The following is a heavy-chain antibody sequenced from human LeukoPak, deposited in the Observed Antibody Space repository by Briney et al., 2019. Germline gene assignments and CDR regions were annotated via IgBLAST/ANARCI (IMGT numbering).Heavy chain of an antibody. CDR1: GYTFTDYY. CDR3: ARAIAVVDY. Sequence: ASVRVSCEASGYTFTDYYIHWVREAPGQGLEWMGWINPNSGGTNSAQKFQGRVTMTKDTSISTAYMELSRLGSDDTAVYFCARAIAVVDYWGQGTLVTVSS. J-gene: IGHJ4*02. CDR2: INPNSGGT. V-gene: IGHV1-2*02. D-gene: IGHD6-19*01.